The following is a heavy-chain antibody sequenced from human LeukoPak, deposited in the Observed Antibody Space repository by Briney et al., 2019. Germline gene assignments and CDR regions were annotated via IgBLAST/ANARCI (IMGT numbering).Heavy chain of an antibody. V-gene: IGHV3-30*03. CDR1: GFTFSTYG. D-gene: IGHD6-19*01. J-gene: IGHJ4*02. Sequence: GRSLRLSCAASGFTFSTYGMHWVRQAPGKGLEWVAVISYDGSNKYYADSVKGRFTISRDNSKNTLYLQMNSLRAEDTAVYYCARDSDRQWPHNDYWGQGTLVTVSS. CDR2: ISYDGSNK. CDR3: ARDSDRQWPHNDY.